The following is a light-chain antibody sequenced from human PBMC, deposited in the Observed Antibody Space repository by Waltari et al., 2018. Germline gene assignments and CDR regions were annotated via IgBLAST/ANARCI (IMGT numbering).Light chain of an antibody. CDR1: DLGSKS. V-gene: IGLV3-21*04. CDR3: QVWDSSGDHPGVYWV. J-gene: IGLJ3*02. Sequence: SYPLTQPPSVSVAPGKTARITCGGTDLGSKSVHWYQQKPGQAPVLVIYYNSDRPSGSPERCSGSNSGNTATLTISRVEAGDEADYYCQVWDSSGDHPGVYWVFGGGTKLTVL. CDR2: YNS.